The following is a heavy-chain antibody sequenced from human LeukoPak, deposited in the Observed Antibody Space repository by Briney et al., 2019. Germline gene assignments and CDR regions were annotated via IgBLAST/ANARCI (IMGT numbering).Heavy chain of an antibody. Sequence: PGGSLRLSCAASGFTFSSYSMNWVRQAPGKGLEWVSSISSSSSYIYYADSVKGRFTISRDNAKNSLYLQMNSLRAEDTAVYYCASLTTTYGLGGWDYWGQGTLVTVSS. CDR1: GFTFSSYS. D-gene: IGHD3-10*01. CDR2: ISSSSSYI. V-gene: IGHV3-21*01. CDR3: ASLTTTYGLGGWDY. J-gene: IGHJ4*02.